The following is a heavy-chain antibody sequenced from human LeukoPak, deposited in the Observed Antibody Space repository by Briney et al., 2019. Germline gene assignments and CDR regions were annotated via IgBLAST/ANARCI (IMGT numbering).Heavy chain of an antibody. J-gene: IGHJ6*02. CDR1: GFTFSSYW. CDR3: ARDSPYYYYGMDV. CDR2: IKRDGSEK. Sequence: GGSLRLSCAASGFTFSSYWMSWVRQAPGKGLEWVANIKRDGSEKYYVDSVKGRFTISRDNAKNSLYLQMNSLRAEDTAVYYCARDSPYYYYGMDVWGQGTTVTVSS. V-gene: IGHV3-7*03.